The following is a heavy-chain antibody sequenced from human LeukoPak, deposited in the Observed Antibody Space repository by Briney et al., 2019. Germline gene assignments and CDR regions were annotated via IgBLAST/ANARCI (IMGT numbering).Heavy chain of an antibody. CDR3: ARNAQQSNWFDP. CDR1: GYRFTTYW. CDR2: INPGDSTT. Sequence: GESLKISCKGSGYRFTTYWIGWVRQMPGKGLEWMGIINPGDSTTKYSPSFQGQVTISADKSISTAYLQWSSLKASDTAIYYCARNAQQSNWFDPWGQGTLVTVSP. V-gene: IGHV5-51*01. J-gene: IGHJ5*02. D-gene: IGHD1/OR15-1a*01.